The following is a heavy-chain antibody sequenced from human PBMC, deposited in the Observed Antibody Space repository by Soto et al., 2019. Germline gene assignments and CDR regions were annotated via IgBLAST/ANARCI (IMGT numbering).Heavy chain of an antibody. CDR2: IIPIFGTA. D-gene: IGHD3-22*01. CDR1: GGTFSSYA. V-gene: IGHV1-69*12. J-gene: IGHJ5*02. CDR3: ARDPRRSGYPRRARWFDP. Sequence: QVQLVQSGAEVKKPGSSVKVSCKASGGTFSSYAISWVRQAPGQGLEWMGGIIPIFGTANYAQKFQGRVTINADESTSTAYMELSSLRSEATAVYSCARDPRRSGYPRRARWFDPWGQGTLVTVSS.